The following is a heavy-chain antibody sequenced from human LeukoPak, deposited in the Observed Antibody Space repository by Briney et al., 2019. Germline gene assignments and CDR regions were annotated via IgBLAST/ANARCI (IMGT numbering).Heavy chain of an antibody. CDR2: INPNTGAT. Sequence: ASVTVSCKPSGYTFTGYYLHWVRQAPGQGLEWMGWINPNTGATIYAEKFQGRVTMTRDTSIGTAYMEMRSLRSDDTAVYYCARDRVGSGWPRPWYFEFWGQGTLITVSS. J-gene: IGHJ4*02. V-gene: IGHV1-2*02. CDR1: GYTFTGYY. D-gene: IGHD6-19*01. CDR3: ARDRVGSGWPRPWYFEF.